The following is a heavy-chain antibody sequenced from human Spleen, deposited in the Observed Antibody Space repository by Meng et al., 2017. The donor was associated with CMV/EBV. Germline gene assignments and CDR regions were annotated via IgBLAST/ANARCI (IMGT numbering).Heavy chain of an antibody. V-gene: IGHV3-74*01. D-gene: IGHD2/OR15-2a*01. J-gene: IGHJ4*02. CDR3: VRDKEDFHYFDY. CDR2: INTDGSSI. Sequence: GGSLRLSCAASGFTFSSYAMHWVRQAPGKGLVWVSRINTDGSSISYVDSVKGRFTISRDNAKNTLYLQMNSLRVEDTAVYYCVRDKEDFHYFDYWGQGTLVTVSS. CDR1: GFTFSSYA.